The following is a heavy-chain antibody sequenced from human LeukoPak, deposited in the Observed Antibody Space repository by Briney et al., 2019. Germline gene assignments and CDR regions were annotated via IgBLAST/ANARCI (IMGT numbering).Heavy chain of an antibody. CDR3: ARLGLVVVAATGFY. J-gene: IGHJ4*02. D-gene: IGHD2-15*01. CDR1: GVSFSGYY. Sequence: SETLSLTCAVYGVSFSGYYWNWIRQPPGEGLEWIGEINHSGSTYYNPSLKSRVTISVDTSKNQFSLKLSSVTAADTAVYYCARLGLVVVAATGFYWGQGTLVTASS. V-gene: IGHV4-34*01. CDR2: INHSGST.